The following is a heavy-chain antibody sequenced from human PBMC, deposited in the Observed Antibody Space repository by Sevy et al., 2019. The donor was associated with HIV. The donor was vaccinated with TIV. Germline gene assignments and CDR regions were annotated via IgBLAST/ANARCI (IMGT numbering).Heavy chain of an antibody. J-gene: IGHJ1*01. V-gene: IGHV1-2*02. Sequence: ASVKVSCKASGNTFTVYFVYWVRQAPGQGLEWMGWINPNSGDTNYAQNFQGRVTMTSDASIITAYMELSSLTSDDTAVYYCARGVTIFGVDYYFQHWGQGALVTVSS. CDR1: GNTFTVYF. CDR3: ARGVTIFGVDYYFQH. CDR2: INPNSGDT. D-gene: IGHD3-3*01.